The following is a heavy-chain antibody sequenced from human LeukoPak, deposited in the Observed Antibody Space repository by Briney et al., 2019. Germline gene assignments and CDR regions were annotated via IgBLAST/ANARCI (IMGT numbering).Heavy chain of an antibody. CDR3: AREYYYGSGSSWFDP. D-gene: IGHD3-10*01. Sequence: ASVKVSCTASGYTFTGYYMHWVRQAPGQGLEWMGWINPNSGGTNYAQKFQGRVTMTRDTSISTAYMELSRLRSDDTAVYYCAREYYYGSGSSWFDPWGQGTLVTVSS. CDR1: GYTFTGYY. CDR2: INPNSGGT. V-gene: IGHV1-2*02. J-gene: IGHJ5*02.